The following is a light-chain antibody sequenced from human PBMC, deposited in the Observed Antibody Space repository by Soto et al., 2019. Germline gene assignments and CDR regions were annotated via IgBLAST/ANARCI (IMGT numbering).Light chain of an antibody. J-gene: IGKJ5*01. CDR2: DAS. Sequence: VVTQSPPTLSLSQGERAPLPGRTSLSVSSYLAWYQQKPGQAPSLIIYDASNRATGIPARFTGSGAGTEFNLTISTLEPEDFAVYYCQQRQYWPPITFGQGTRLEIK. CDR1: LSVSSY. V-gene: IGKV3-11*01. CDR3: QQRQYWPPIT.